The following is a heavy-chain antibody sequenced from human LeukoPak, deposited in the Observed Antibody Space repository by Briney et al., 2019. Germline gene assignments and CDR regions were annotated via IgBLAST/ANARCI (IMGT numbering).Heavy chain of an antibody. CDR1: GGSLSSYY. J-gene: IGHJ5*02. CDR3: ARDSPPNWFDP. V-gene: IGHV4-59*01. Sequence: SETLSLTCTVSGGSLSSYYWSWIRQPPGEGLEWIGYIYYSGSTNYNPSLKSRVTISVDTSKNQFSLKLSSVTAADTAVYYCARDSPPNWFDPWGQGTLVTVSS. CDR2: IYYSGST.